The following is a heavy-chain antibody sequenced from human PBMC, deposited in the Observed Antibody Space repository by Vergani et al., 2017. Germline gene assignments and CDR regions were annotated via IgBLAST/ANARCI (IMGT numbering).Heavy chain of an antibody. D-gene: IGHD6-13*01. CDR2: ISGSGGST. CDR3: ARSYSSSWYGGWAQPKYYYYYGMDV. V-gene: IGHV3-23*01. CDR1: GFTFSSYA. J-gene: IGHJ6*02. Sequence: EVQLLESGGGLVQPGGSLRLSCAASGFTFSSYAMSWVRQAPGKGLEWVSAISGSGGSTYYADSVKGRFTISRDNSKNTLYLQMNSLRAEDTAVYYCARSYSSSWYGGWAQPKYYYYYGMDVWGQGTTVTVSS.